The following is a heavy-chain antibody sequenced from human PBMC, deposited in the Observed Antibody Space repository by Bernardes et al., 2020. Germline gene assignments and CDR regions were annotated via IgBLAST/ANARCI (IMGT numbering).Heavy chain of an antibody. CDR1: GGSFSGYY. CDR2: INHSGST. CDR3: ARSRAYRTHYYYGMDV. D-gene: IGHD4-4*01. Sequence: SETLSLTCAVYGGSFSGYYWSWIRQPPGKGLEWIGEINHSGSTNYNPSLKSRVTISVDTSKNQFSLKLSSVTAADTAVYYCARSRAYRTHYYYGMDVWGQGTTVTVSS. V-gene: IGHV4-34*01. J-gene: IGHJ6*02.